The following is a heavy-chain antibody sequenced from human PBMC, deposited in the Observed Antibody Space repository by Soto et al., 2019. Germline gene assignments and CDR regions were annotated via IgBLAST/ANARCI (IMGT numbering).Heavy chain of an antibody. CDR1: GFTFSSYS. V-gene: IGHV3-7*03. CDR3: ARPWDTAMVSTWNY. D-gene: IGHD5-18*01. Sequence: EVQLVESGGGLVQLGGSLRLSCAASGFTFSSYSMSWVRQAPGKGLEWVANINKNGGEKYYVDSVKGRFTISRDNAKNSLYLQMNSLRAEDTAVYYCARPWDTAMVSTWNYWGQGTLVTVSS. J-gene: IGHJ4*02. CDR2: INKNGGEK.